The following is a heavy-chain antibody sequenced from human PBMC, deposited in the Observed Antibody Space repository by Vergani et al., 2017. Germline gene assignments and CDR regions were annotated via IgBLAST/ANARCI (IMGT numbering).Heavy chain of an antibody. J-gene: IGHJ5*02. CDR3: ARGYILWWPGPRWFDP. V-gene: IGHV3-23*01. CDR2: ISGSGGST. Sequence: EVQLLESGGGLVQPGGSLRLSCAASGFTFSSYAMSWVRQAPGKGLEWVSAISGSGGSTYYADSVKGRFTISRDNSKNTLYLQMNSLRAEDTAVYYCARGYILWWPGPRWFDPWGQGTLVTVSS. D-gene: IGHD2-21*01. CDR1: GFTFSSYA.